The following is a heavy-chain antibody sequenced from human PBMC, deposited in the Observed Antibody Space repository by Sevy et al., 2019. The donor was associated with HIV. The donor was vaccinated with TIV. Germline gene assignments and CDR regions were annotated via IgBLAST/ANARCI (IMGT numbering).Heavy chain of an antibody. CDR3: SMEDGYNYFDY. V-gene: IGHV3-15*07. CDR1: GFTLNKAW. CDR2: IKREIDGGTT. J-gene: IGHJ4*02. D-gene: IGHD5-12*01. Sequence: GGSLRLSCAASGFTLNKAWMNWVRQAPGKGLEWVGRIKREIDGGTTDYAEPVKGRFSISRDDSKNTLYLQMNSLKIEDTAVYYCSMEDGYNYFDYWGQGALVTVSS.